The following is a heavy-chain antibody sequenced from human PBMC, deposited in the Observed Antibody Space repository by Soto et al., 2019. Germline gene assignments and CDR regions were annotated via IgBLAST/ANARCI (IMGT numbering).Heavy chain of an antibody. CDR3: ARPNYYDSGSYYFDI. CDR2: IYPGDSDT. CDR1: GYSFTSYW. V-gene: IGHV5-51*01. J-gene: IGHJ3*02. Sequence: PGESLKISCKGSGYSFTSYWIGWVRQMPGKGLEWMGIIYPGDSDTKYSPSFQGQVTLSADKSIGTAYLQWSSLKASDTAMYYCARPNYYDSGSYYFDIWGQGTMVTVSS. D-gene: IGHD3-10*01.